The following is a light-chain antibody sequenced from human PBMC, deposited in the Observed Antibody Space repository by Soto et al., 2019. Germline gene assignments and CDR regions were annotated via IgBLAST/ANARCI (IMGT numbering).Light chain of an antibody. CDR3: MQALQTPWT. Sequence: IVMTTSTLSLPVTPGEPASISCRSSQSLLHSNGYKYLDWYLQKPGQSPQLLIYLGSNRASGVPDRFSGSGSGTDFTLKSSRVEAEDVGVYYCMQALQTPWTFDQGTKVEIK. V-gene: IGKV2-28*01. CDR2: LGS. CDR1: QSLLHSNGYKY. J-gene: IGKJ1*01.